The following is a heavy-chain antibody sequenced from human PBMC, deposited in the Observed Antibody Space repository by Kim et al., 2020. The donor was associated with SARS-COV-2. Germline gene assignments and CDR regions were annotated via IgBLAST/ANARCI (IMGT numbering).Heavy chain of an antibody. CDR3: ASYYYDSSGYNTLSY. Sequence: QKFQGRVTMTRDTSTSTVYMELSSLRSEDTAVYYCASYYYDSSGYNTLSYWGQGTLVTVSS. J-gene: IGHJ4*02. D-gene: IGHD3-22*01. V-gene: IGHV1-46*01.